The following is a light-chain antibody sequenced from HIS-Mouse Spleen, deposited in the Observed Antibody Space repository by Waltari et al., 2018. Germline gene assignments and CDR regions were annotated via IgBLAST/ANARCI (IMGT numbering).Light chain of an antibody. Sequence: DIQLTQSPSFLSASVGDRVIITFRASQGISSYLAWYQQKPGKAPKLLIYAASTLQSGVPSRFSGSGSGTEFTLTISSLQPEDFATYYCQQLNSYPPTFGQGTKVEIK. V-gene: IGKV1-9*01. CDR2: AAS. CDR1: QGISSY. J-gene: IGKJ1*01. CDR3: QQLNSYPPT.